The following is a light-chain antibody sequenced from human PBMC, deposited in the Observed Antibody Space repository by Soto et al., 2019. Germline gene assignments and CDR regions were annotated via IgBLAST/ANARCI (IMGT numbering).Light chain of an antibody. J-gene: IGKJ1*01. CDR2: KAS. CDR3: QQDDTYWT. V-gene: IGKV1-5*03. Sequence: DIQMTQSPSTLSASVGDRVTITCRASQSINNWLAWYQQKPGKAPTLLLYKASNLDIGVPSMFSGSGSGTEFTLTISSLQPDDFATYYCQQDDTYWTFGQGTKVEIK. CDR1: QSINNW.